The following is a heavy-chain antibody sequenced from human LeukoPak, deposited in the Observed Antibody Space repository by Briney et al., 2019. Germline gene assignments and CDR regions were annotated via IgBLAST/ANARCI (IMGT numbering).Heavy chain of an antibody. CDR1: GFTCSSYA. J-gene: IGHJ4*02. D-gene: IGHD6-19*01. CDR2: IRSKTDGGKT. CDR3: TTDLDRGWSFDY. Sequence: GGSLRLSCAASGFTCSSYAMSWVRQAPGKGREGVGTIRSKTDGGKTDYAAPVQGRFTISRDDSKNTLYLQMNSLKTEDTAVYYCTTDLDRGWSFDYWGQGTLVTVSS. V-gene: IGHV3-15*01.